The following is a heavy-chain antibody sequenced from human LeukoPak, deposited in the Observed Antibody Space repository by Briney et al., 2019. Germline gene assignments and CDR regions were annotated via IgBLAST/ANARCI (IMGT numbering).Heavy chain of an antibody. V-gene: IGHV4-31*03. J-gene: IGHJ4*02. CDR1: GVTMRGAGFY. Sequence: SETLSLTCTASGVTMRGAGFYWTWIRQRPGKGLEWIGYTYYSGTTYYNPSLESRVTISIDTSQSQFSLKMSSLTAADTAVYYCVRDFWSGYGYFDSWGQGVLVTVSS. CDR2: TYYSGTT. D-gene: IGHD3-3*01. CDR3: VRDFWSGYGYFDS.